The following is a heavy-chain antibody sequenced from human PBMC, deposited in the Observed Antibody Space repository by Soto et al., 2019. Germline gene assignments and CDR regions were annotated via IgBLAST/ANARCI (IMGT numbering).Heavy chain of an antibody. CDR1: GFTFSSYG. CDR2: IWYDGSNK. V-gene: IGHV3-33*01. CDR3: ARDELIAARTIDY. J-gene: IGHJ4*02. Sequence: GGSLRLSCAASGFTFSSYGMHWVRQAPGKGLEWVAVIWYDGSNKYYADSVKGRFTISRDNSKNTLYLQMNSLRAEDTAVNYCARDELIAARTIDYWGQGTLVTVSS. D-gene: IGHD6-6*01.